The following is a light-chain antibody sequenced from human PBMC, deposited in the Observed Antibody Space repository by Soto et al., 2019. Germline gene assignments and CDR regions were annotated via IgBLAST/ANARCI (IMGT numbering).Light chain of an antibody. CDR1: SGHSSYA. J-gene: IGLJ3*02. Sequence: QTVLTQSPSASASLGASVKLTCTLSSGHSSYAIAWHQQQPEKGPRYLMKLNSDGSHSKGDGIPYRFSGSSSGAERYLTISSLQSEDEADYYCQTWGTGTWVFGGGTKLTVL. CDR2: LNSDGSH. CDR3: QTWGTGTWV. V-gene: IGLV4-69*01.